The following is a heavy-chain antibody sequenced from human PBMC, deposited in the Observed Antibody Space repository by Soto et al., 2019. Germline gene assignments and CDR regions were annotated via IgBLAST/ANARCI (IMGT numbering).Heavy chain of an antibody. Sequence: QVQLQESGPGLVKPSETLSLTCTVSGGSISSYYWSWIRQPPGKGLEWIGYIYYSGSTNYNPSLKSPVTISVDTSKNQFSLKLSSVTAADTAVYYCARGESWYVFDYWGQGTLVTVSS. D-gene: IGHD6-13*01. V-gene: IGHV4-59*01. CDR2: IYYSGST. J-gene: IGHJ4*02. CDR1: GGSISSYY. CDR3: ARGESWYVFDY.